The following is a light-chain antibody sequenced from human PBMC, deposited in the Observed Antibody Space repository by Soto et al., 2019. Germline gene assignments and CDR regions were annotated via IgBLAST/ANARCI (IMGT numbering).Light chain of an antibody. CDR1: SSDVGSYTY. V-gene: IGLV2-14*01. Sequence: QSALTQPASVSGSPGQSIAISCTGTSSDVGSYTYVSWYQQHPDKAPKLMIFDVSNRPSGVSDRFSGSKSGNTASLTISGLQADDEADYYCSSYTISSTYVFGTGTKLTVL. CDR2: DVS. CDR3: SSYTISSTYV. J-gene: IGLJ1*01.